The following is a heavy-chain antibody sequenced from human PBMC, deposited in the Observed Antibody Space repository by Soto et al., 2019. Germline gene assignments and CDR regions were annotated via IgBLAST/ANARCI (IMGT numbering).Heavy chain of an antibody. D-gene: IGHD2-2*01. Sequence: ASVKVSCKASGYTFTGYYMHWVRQAPGQGLEWMGWINPNSGGTNYAQKFQGRVTMTRDTSISTAYMELSRLRSDDTAVYYCAREMLAGIVVVPAASYYYYGMDVWGQGTTVTV. CDR1: GYTFTGYY. J-gene: IGHJ6*02. CDR3: AREMLAGIVVVPAASYYYYGMDV. V-gene: IGHV1-2*02. CDR2: INPNSGGT.